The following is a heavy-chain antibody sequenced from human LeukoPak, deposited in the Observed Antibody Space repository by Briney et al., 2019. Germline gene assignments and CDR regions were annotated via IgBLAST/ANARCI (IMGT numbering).Heavy chain of an antibody. CDR2: IRYDGSNK. D-gene: IGHD2-15*01. V-gene: IGHV3-30*02. Sequence: GGSLRLSCAASGFTFSSYGMLWVRQAPGKGLEWVAFIRYDGSNKYYADSVKGRFTISRDNSKNTLYLQMNSLRAEDTAVYYCAKRDCSGGSCYGGNWFDPWGQGTLVTVSS. CDR1: GFTFSSYG. CDR3: AKRDCSGGSCYGGNWFDP. J-gene: IGHJ5*02.